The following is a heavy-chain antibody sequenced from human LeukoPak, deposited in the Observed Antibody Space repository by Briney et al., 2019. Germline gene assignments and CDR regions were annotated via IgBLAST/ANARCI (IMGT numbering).Heavy chain of an antibody. J-gene: IGHJ4*02. V-gene: IGHV4-59*08. D-gene: IGHD2-2*01. CDR3: ARNSPPHAYYFDF. CDR2: IYYSGST. CDR1: GGSISSFY. Sequence: SETLSLTCTVSGGSISSFYWSWIRQPPGKGLEWIGYIYYSGSTNYNPSHKSRVTISVDTSKNQFSLKLNSVTAADTAIYFCARNSPPHAYYFDFWGQGTLVTVSS.